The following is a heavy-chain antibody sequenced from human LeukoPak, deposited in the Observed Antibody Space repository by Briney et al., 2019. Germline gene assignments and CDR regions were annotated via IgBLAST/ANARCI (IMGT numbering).Heavy chain of an antibody. CDR1: GYTFTSYA. Sequence: GASVKVSCKASGYTFTSYAMNWVRQAPGQGLEWMGWINPNSGGTNYAQKFQGRVTMTRDTSISTAYMELSRLRSDDTAVYYCAREGIAAAFDFNWFDPWGQGTLVTVSS. D-gene: IGHD6-13*01. V-gene: IGHV1-2*02. CDR3: AREGIAAAFDFNWFDP. J-gene: IGHJ5*02. CDR2: INPNSGGT.